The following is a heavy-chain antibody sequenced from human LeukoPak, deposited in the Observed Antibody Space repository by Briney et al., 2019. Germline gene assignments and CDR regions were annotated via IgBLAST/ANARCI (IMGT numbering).Heavy chain of an antibody. CDR2: INSDGSST. CDR1: GFTFSSYW. Sequence: GGSLRLSCAASGFTFSSYWMHWVRQAPGKGLVWVSRINSDGSSTSYADSVKGRFTISRDNAKNTLYLQMNSLRTEDTAVYYCAKGYYYDSSGYYSDDAFDIWGQGTMVTVSS. D-gene: IGHD3-22*01. CDR3: AKGYYYDSSGYYSDDAFDI. J-gene: IGHJ3*02. V-gene: IGHV3-74*01.